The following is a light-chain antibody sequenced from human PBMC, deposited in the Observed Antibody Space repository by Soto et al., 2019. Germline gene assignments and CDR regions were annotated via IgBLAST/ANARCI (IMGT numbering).Light chain of an antibody. Sequence: EIVLMQSPGTLSLSPGERAPLSCRASQSVSSSYLAWYQQKPGQAPRLLIYGASARATSIPDRFSGSGSGTDFTLTINRLEPEDSAVYYCQQYGISPRSFGQGTKVDIK. CDR2: GAS. V-gene: IGKV3-20*01. CDR1: QSVSSSY. J-gene: IGKJ1*01. CDR3: QQYGISPRS.